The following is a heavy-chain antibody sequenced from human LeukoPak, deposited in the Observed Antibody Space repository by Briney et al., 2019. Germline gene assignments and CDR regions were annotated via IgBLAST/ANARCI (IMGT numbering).Heavy chain of an antibody. V-gene: IGHV3-53*01. J-gene: IGHJ2*01. Sequence: GGSLRLSCAASGFTVSSNYMSWVRQAPGKGLEWVSVIYSGGGTYYSDPVKGRFTISRDNSKNTVYLQMNSLRAEDTAVYYCARARPPGPHWYFDLWGRGTLVTVSS. CDR3: ARARPPGPHWYFDL. CDR2: IYSGGGT. CDR1: GFTVSSNY.